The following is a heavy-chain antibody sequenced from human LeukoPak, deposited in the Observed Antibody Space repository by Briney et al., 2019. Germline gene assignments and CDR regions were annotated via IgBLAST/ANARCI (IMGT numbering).Heavy chain of an antibody. CDR1: GGSISSSSYY. J-gene: IGHJ5*02. D-gene: IGHD4-11*01. CDR2: IYYSGTT. CDR3: ARRPVTTGANWFDP. V-gene: IGHV4-39*01. Sequence: SETLSLTCTVSGGSISSSSYYWGWIRQPPGKGLGWIGSIYYSGTTYYNPSLKSRVTISVDTSKNQFSLKLSSVTAADTAVYYCARRPVTTGANWFDPWCQGTLVTVSS.